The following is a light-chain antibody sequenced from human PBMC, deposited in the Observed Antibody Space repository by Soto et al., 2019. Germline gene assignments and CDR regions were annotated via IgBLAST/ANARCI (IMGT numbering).Light chain of an antibody. CDR3: QHYGRSAIFT. CDR2: GAS. Sequence: EIVMTQFPATLSVSPGERATLSCRASQTISTNLAWYQQKPGQAPRLLIYGASIRATGIPARFSGSGSGTEFTLTISSLEPEDFAVYYCQHYGRSAIFTLGPGTTVDIK. V-gene: IGKV3-15*01. CDR1: QTISTN. J-gene: IGKJ3*01.